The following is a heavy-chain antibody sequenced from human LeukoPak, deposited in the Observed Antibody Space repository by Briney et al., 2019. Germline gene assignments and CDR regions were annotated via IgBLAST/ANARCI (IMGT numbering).Heavy chain of an antibody. Sequence: SETLSLTCTVSGGSISSSSYYWGWIRQPPGKGLEWIGRIYYSGSTYYNPSLKSRVTISVDTSKNQFSLKLSSVTAADTAVYYCARHSSGYYYTPKVGYYFDYWGQGTLVTVSS. CDR2: IYYSGST. J-gene: IGHJ4*02. D-gene: IGHD3-22*01. V-gene: IGHV4-39*01. CDR1: GGSISSSSYY. CDR3: ARHSSGYYYTPKVGYYFDY.